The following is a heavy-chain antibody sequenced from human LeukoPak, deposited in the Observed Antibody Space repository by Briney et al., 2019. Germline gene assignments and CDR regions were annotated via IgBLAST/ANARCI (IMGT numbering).Heavy chain of an antibody. CDR3: AKDKGYIGEDAFDI. CDR1: GFTFDDYA. D-gene: IGHD6-13*01. V-gene: IGHV3-9*01. CDR2: ISWNSGSI. J-gene: IGHJ3*02. Sequence: GGSLRLSCAASGFTFDDYAMHWVRQAPGKGLEWVSGISWNSGSIGYADSVKGRFTISRDNARNSLYLQMNILRAEDTTLYYCAKDKGYIGEDAFDIWGQGTMVTVSS.